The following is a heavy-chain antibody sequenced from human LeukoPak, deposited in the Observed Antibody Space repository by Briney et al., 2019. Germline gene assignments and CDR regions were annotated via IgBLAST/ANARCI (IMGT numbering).Heavy chain of an antibody. D-gene: IGHD3-3*01. CDR1: GYTFTGYY. CDR3: ATDLLVNWFDP. Sequence: ASVKVSCKASGYTFTGYYMHWVRQAPGQGLEWMGGFDPEDGETIYAQKFQGRVTMTEDTSTDTAYMELSSLRSEDTAVYYCATDLLVNWFDPWGQGTLVTVSS. V-gene: IGHV1-24*01. J-gene: IGHJ5*02. CDR2: FDPEDGET.